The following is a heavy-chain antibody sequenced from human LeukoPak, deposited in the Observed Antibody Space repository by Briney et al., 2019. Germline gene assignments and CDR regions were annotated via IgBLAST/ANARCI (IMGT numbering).Heavy chain of an antibody. CDR1: GYTLTELS. V-gene: IGHV1-24*01. Sequence: ASVKVSCKVSGYTLTELSMHWVRQAPGKGLEWMGGFDPEDGETIYAQKFQGRVTMTEDTSTDTAYMELSSLRSGDTAVYYCATTPRYSSSWYDSADSYYFDYWGQGTLVTVSS. CDR3: ATTPRYSSSWYDSADSYYFDY. D-gene: IGHD6-13*01. J-gene: IGHJ4*02. CDR2: FDPEDGET.